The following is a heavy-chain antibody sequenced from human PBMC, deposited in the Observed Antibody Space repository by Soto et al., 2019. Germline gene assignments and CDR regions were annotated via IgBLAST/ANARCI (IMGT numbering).Heavy chain of an antibody. CDR1: GFIFSSYW. CDR3: ARDLADY. V-gene: IGHV3-7*01. J-gene: IGHJ4*02. D-gene: IGHD3-16*01. Sequence: GGSLRLSCAASGFIFSSYWMSWVRQAPGKGLEWVANIKQDGSEKYYVDSVKGRFTISRDNAKNSLYLQMNSLRAEDTAVYYCARDLADYWGQGTLVTVSS. CDR2: IKQDGSEK.